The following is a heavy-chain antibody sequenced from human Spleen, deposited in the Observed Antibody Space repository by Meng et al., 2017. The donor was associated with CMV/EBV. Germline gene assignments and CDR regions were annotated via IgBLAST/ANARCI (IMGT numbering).Heavy chain of an antibody. Sequence: GESLKISCAASGFTVSSNYMSWVRRTPGKGLDWVSTIYSGGSTYYPDSVKGRFTISRDNAKNTLYLQMNSLRAEDTAVYYCARGVTMIVVEGYNWFDPWGQGTLVTVSS. V-gene: IGHV3-53*01. CDR1: GFTVSSNY. CDR3: ARGVTMIVVEGYNWFDP. CDR2: IYSGGST. D-gene: IGHD3-22*01. J-gene: IGHJ5*02.